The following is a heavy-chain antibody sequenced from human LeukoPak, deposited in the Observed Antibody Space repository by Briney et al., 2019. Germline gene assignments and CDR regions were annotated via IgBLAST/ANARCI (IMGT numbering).Heavy chain of an antibody. CDR3: AKRGDQSHSDY. CDR1: GFTFSSYA. Sequence: GGSLRLSCAASGFTFSSYAMRWVRQAPGKGLEWVSAISVSGNTYYADSVKGRFTISRDNSKNTLYLQMSSLRAEDTAVYYCAKRGDQSHSDYWGQGTLVTVSS. D-gene: IGHD4-17*01. V-gene: IGHV3-23*01. J-gene: IGHJ4*02. CDR2: ISVSGNT.